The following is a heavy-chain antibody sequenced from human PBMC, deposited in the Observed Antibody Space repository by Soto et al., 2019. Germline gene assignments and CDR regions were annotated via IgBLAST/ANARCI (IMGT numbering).Heavy chain of an antibody. J-gene: IGHJ3*02. CDR3: ATWHLLEHAYDI. CDR1: GLTVSGKKY. D-gene: IGHD1-26*01. V-gene: IGHV3-53*01. Sequence: DVQLVESGGGLIQPGGSLRLSCVASGLTVSGKKYMAWVRQAPGKGPEWVSGVYDLDGTYYADSVRGRFTTSIDSSMTTGYLQMRDLRPADTALYFCATWHLLEHAYDIWGQGTMGTVSS. CDR2: VYDLDGT.